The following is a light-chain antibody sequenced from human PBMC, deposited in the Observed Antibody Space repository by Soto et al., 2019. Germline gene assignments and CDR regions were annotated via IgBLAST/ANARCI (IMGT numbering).Light chain of an antibody. CDR2: DNN. CDR3: AVWDISLSGVL. CDR1: SSNIASRS. V-gene: IGLV1-51*01. J-gene: IGLJ2*01. Sequence: QSVLTQPPSASATPGQRVTISCSGSSSNIASRSVYWYQQLPGTAPKLLVSDNNERPSGIPDRFSASRSGTSATLGITGLQTGDEADYYCAVWDISLSGVLFGGGTKLTVL.